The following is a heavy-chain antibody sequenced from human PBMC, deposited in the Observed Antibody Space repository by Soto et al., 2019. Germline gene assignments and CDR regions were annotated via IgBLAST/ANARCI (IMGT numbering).Heavy chain of an antibody. CDR1: GFTVGSNY. V-gene: IGHV3-20*04. D-gene: IGHD3-10*01. J-gene: IGHJ4*02. CDR2: INWNGGST. Sequence: GGSLRLSCAASGFTVGSNYMSWVRQAPGKGLEWVSGINWNGGSTGYADSVKGRFTISRDNAKNSLYLQMNSLRAEDTALYYCARLYGSGSTRRVRIDYWGQGTLVTVSS. CDR3: ARLYGSGSTRRVRIDY.